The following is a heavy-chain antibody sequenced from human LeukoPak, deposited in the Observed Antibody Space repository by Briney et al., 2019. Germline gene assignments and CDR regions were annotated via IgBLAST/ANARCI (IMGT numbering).Heavy chain of an antibody. V-gene: IGHV3-64D*06. Sequence: SCKVSGYTLTELSMHWVRHAPGKGLEYVSAISSNGGSTYYADSVKGRFTISRDNSKNTLYLQMSSLRADDTAVYYCVKGFYDILTAYWGGGDYWGQGTLVTVSS. D-gene: IGHD3-9*01. CDR3: VKGFYDILTAYWGGGDY. CDR1: GYTLTELS. J-gene: IGHJ4*02. CDR2: ISSNGGST.